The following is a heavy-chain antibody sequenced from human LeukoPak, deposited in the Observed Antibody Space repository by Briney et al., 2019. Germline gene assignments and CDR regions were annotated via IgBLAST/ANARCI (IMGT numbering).Heavy chain of an antibody. CDR3: ARERTILTGYYRLREDYFDY. CDR2: ISAYNDNK. V-gene: IGHV1-18*01. D-gene: IGHD3-9*01. CDR1: GYTFTNYG. J-gene: IGHJ4*02. Sequence: VASVKVSCKASGYTFTNYGISWVRQAPGQGLEWMGWISAYNDNKNYPQKVQGRVTMTTDTSTSTAYMELRSLRSDDTAVYYCARERTILTGYYRLREDYFDYWGQGTLVTVSS.